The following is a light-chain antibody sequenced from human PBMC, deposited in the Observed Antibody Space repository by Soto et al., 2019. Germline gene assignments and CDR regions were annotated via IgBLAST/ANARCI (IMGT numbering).Light chain of an antibody. CDR1: QSVSSSY. CDR2: GAS. V-gene: IGKV3-20*01. CDR3: QQYGSPPLT. J-gene: IGKJ4*01. Sequence: EIVLTQSPGTLSLSPGERATLSCRASQSVSSSYLAWYQQKPGQAPRLLISGASSRATGIPDRFSGSGSGTDFTLTISRLEPEDFAVYYCQQYGSPPLTFGGGTKVDIK.